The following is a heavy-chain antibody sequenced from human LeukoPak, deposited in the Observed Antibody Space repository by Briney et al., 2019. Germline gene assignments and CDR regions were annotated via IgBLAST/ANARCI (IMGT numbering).Heavy chain of an antibody. J-gene: IGHJ6*02. D-gene: IGHD5-12*01. CDR1: GGSFSGYY. Sequence: PSETLSLTCAVYGGSFSGYYWSWIRQPPGKGLEWIGEINHSGSTNYNPSLKSRVTISVDTSKNQFSLKLSSVTAADTAVYYCASWVDFGMDVWGQGTTVTVSS. V-gene: IGHV4-34*01. CDR3: ASWVDFGMDV. CDR2: INHSGST.